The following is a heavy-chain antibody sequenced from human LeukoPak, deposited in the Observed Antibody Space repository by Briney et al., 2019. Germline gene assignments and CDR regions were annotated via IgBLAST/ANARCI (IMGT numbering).Heavy chain of an antibody. V-gene: IGHV3-9*01. CDR2: ISWNSGSI. CDR3: AKDPTWELKYYFDY. CDR1: GFTFDDYA. J-gene: IGHJ4*02. Sequence: GGSLRLSCAASGFTFDDYAMHWVRQAPGKGLEWVSGISWNSGSIGYADSVKGRFTISRDNAKNSLYLQMNSLRAEDTASYYCAKDPTWELKYYFDYWGQGTLVTVSS. D-gene: IGHD1-26*01.